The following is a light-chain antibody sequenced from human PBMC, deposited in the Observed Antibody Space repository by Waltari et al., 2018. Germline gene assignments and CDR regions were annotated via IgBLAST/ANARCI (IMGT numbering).Light chain of an antibody. CDR2: LGS. V-gene: IGKV2-28*01. J-gene: IGKJ1*01. CDR3: MQALQTPRRT. CDR1: QSLLHSNGYNY. Sequence: DIVMTQSPLSLPVTPGEPASTSGRSSQSLLHSNGYNYLDWYLQKPGQSPQLLIYLGSTLASGVPDRFSGSGSGTDFTLKISRVEAEDVGVYYCMQALQTPRRTFGQGTKVEIK.